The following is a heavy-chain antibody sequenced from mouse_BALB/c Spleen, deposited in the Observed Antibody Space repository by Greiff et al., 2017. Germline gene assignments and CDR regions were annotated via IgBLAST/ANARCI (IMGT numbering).Heavy chain of an antibody. CDR2: INPSTGYT. Sequence: QVQLQQSGAELAKPGASVKMSCKASGYTFTSYWMHWVKQRPGQGLEWIGYINPSTGYTEYNQKFKDKATLTADKSSSTAYMQLSSLTSEDSAVYYCARCLTTVVEDYAMDYWGQGTSVTVSS. CDR3: ARCLTTVVEDYAMDY. D-gene: IGHD1-1*01. J-gene: IGHJ4*01. CDR1: GYTFTSYW. V-gene: IGHV1-7*01.